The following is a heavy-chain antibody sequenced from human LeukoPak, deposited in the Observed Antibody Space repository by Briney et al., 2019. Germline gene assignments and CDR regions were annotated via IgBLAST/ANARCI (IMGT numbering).Heavy chain of an antibody. V-gene: IGHV3-7*03. CDR3: ARGGAYYYDILTGYFFRD. CDR2: IKQDGSEK. D-gene: IGHD3-9*01. Sequence: PGGSLRLSCAASGFTFSSYWMSWVRQAPGKGLEWVANIKQDGSEKYYVDPVKGRFTISRDNAKNSLYLQMNSLRAEDTAVYYCARGGAYYYDILTGYFFRDWGQGTMVTVSS. J-gene: IGHJ3*01. CDR1: GFTFSSYW.